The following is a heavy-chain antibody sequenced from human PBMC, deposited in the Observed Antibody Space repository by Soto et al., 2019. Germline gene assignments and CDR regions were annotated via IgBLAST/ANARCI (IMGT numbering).Heavy chain of an antibody. J-gene: IGHJ5*02. CDR3: ARMESFGSLNWFDP. D-gene: IGHD5-18*01. CDR1: GYACSTHD. V-gene: IGHV1-8*01. Sequence: WEGAGYACSTHDARWQRQATGQGLEWMGWMNPGSGDTGYAQKFQGRVTMTRDISIATAYMELNSLTSEDTAIYYCARMESFGSLNWFDPWGQGTLVTVSS. CDR2: MNPGSGDT.